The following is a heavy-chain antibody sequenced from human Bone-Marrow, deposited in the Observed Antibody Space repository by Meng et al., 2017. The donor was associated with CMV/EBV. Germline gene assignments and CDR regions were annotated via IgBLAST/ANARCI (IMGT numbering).Heavy chain of an antibody. D-gene: IGHD6-13*01. J-gene: IGHJ4*02. CDR1: GFTFSSYW. V-gene: IGHV3-23*01. CDR3: AKGALAAAGLIDY. Sequence: LSLTCAASGFTFSSYWMSWVRQAPGKGLEWVSAISGSGGSTYYADSVKGRFTISRDNSKNTLYLQMNSLRTEDTAVYYCAKGALAAAGLIDYWGQGTLVTVSS. CDR2: ISGSGGST.